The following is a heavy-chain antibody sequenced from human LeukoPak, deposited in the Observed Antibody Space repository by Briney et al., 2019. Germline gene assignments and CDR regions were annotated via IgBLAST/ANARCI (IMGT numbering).Heavy chain of an antibody. CDR1: GFTFSSYG. V-gene: IGHV3-30*03. CDR2: ISYDGSNK. J-gene: IGHJ5*02. D-gene: IGHD2-2*01. Sequence: PGGSLRLSCAASGFTFSSYGMHWVRQAPGKGLEWVAVISYDGSNKYYADSVKGRFTISRDNSKNTLYLQMNSLRAEDTAVYYCARDWEGYCSSTSCYYYGPWFDPWGQGTLVTVSS. CDR3: ARDWEGYCSSTSCYYYGPWFDP.